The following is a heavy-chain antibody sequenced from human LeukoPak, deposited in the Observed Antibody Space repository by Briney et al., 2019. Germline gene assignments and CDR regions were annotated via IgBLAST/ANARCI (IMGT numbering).Heavy chain of an antibody. CDR1: GGSISSYY. V-gene: IGHV4-59*01. CDR3: ARRGLNYGEYYFDY. Sequence: SETLSLTCTVSGGSISSYYWSWIRQPPGKGLEWIGYIYYSGSTNYNPSLKSRVTISVDTSKNQFSLKLSSVTAADTAVYYCARRGLNYGEYYFDYWGQGTLVTVSS. D-gene: IGHD3-10*01. CDR2: IYYSGST. J-gene: IGHJ4*02.